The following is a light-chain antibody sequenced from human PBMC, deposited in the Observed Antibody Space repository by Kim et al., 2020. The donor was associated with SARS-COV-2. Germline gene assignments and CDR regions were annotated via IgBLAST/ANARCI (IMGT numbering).Light chain of an antibody. Sequence: DIQMTQSPSSLSASVGDRVTITCRASQSISSYLNWYQQKPGKAPKLLIYAASSLQSGVPSRFSGSGSGTDFTLTISSLQPEDFATYYCQQSYSTLYTFGQGPSWRS. CDR2: AAS. V-gene: IGKV1-39*01. CDR1: QSISSY. J-gene: IGKJ2*01. CDR3: QQSYSTLYT.